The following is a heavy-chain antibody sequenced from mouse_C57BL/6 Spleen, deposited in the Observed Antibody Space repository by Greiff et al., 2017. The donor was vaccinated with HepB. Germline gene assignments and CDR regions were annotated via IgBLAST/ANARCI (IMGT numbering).Heavy chain of an antibody. CDR1: GYTFTSYW. Sequence: QVQLQQPGAELVKPGASVKLSCKASGYTFTSYWMQWVKQRPGQGLEWIGEIDPSDSYTNYNQKFKGKATLTGDTSSSTAYMQLSSLTSEDSAVYYRARDYHYCGSRKGYYFDYWGQGTTLTVSS. J-gene: IGHJ2*01. CDR3: ARDYHYCGSRKGYYFDY. CDR2: IDPSDSYT. V-gene: IGHV1-50*01. D-gene: IGHD1-1*01.